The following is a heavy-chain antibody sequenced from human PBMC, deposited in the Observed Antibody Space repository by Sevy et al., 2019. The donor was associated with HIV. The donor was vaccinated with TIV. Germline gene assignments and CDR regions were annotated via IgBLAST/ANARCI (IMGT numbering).Heavy chain of an antibody. CDR2: IFFSGST. CDR3: ARYYGSGSYSYYFDY. J-gene: IGHJ4*02. V-gene: IGHV4-59*01. Sequence: SETLSLTCTVSGGSISSYYWSWIRQPPGKGLEWIGYIFFSGSTNYNPCLKGRVTISVDTSKNQFSLKLCSVTAADTAVYYCARYYGSGSYSYYFDYWGQGTLVTVSS. CDR1: GGSISSYY. D-gene: IGHD3-10*01.